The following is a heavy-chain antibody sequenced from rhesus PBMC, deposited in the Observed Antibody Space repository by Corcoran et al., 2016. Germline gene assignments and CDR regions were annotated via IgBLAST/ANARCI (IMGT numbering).Heavy chain of an antibody. V-gene: IGHV4-169*01. D-gene: IGHD3-34*01. Sequence: QLQLQESGPGLVKPSETLSVTCAVSGGSISSSYWSWIRQAPGKGLDWIGYIYGSGSSTNYNPSLKSRVALSVDTSKNQLSLKLSSVTTADTAVYYCARASNWGDYSDGLDSWGQGVVVTVSS. J-gene: IGHJ6*01. CDR3: ARASNWGDYSDGLDS. CDR1: GGSISSSY. CDR2: IYGSGSST.